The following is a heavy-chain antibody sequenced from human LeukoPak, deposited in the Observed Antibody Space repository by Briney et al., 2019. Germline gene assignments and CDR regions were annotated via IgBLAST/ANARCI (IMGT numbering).Heavy chain of an antibody. CDR2: ISGSGGST. CDR3: ARAAAGRLVWYFDL. V-gene: IGHV3-23*01. Sequence: GGSLRLSCAASGFTFSSYAMSWVRQAPGKGLEWVSAISGSGGSTYYADSVKGRFTISRDNSKNSLYLQMNSLRAEDTAVYYCARAAAGRLVWYFDLWGRGTLVTVSS. CDR1: GFTFSSYA. J-gene: IGHJ2*01. D-gene: IGHD6-13*01.